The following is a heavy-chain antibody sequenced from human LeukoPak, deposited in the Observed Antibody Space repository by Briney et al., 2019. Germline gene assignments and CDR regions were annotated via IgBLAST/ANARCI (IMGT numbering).Heavy chain of an antibody. J-gene: IGHJ4*02. V-gene: IGHV1-69*13. CDR3: ARVLFSGGSWPLDY. D-gene: IGHD2-15*01. CDR2: IIPIFGTA. CDR1: GGTLSSYA. Sequence: SVKVSCKASGGTLSSYAISWVRQAPGQGLEWMGGIIPIFGTANYAQKFQGRVTITADESTSTAYMELSSLRSEDTAVYYCARVLFSGGSWPLDYWGQGTLVTVSS.